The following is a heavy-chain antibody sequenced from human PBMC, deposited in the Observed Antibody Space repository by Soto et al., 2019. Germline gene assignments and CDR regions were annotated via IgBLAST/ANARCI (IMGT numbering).Heavy chain of an antibody. CDR2: ITGNSARI. V-gene: IGHV3-23*01. D-gene: IGHD3-16*01. CDR1: DSTIRRYA. Sequence: GGSLRLSCAASDSTIRRYAMSWVRQAPGKGLEWVSGITGNSARIYYADSVKGRFSISRDNSKNTLYLQMDTPRAEDTAVYYCAKNGDFDYDAFDVWGQGTVVTVSS. J-gene: IGHJ3*01. CDR3: AKNGDFDYDAFDV.